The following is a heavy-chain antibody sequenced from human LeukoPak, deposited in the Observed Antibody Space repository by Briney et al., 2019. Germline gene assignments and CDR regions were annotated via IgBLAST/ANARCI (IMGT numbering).Heavy chain of an antibody. J-gene: IGHJ4*02. V-gene: IGHV3-33*01. CDR2: IWYDGSNK. CDR1: GFTFSSYG. Sequence: GGSLRLPCAASGFTFSSYGMHWVRQAPGKGLEWVAVIWYDGSNKYYADSVKGRFTISRDNSKNTLYLQMNSLRAEDTAVYYCARDGGTSGTGYYFDYWGQGTLVTVSS. CDR3: ARDGGTSGTGYYFDY. D-gene: IGHD7-27*01.